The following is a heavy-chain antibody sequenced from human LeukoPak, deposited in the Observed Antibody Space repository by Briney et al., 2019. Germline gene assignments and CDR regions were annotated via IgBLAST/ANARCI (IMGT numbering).Heavy chain of an antibody. J-gene: IGHJ4*02. CDR2: IIPIFGTE. Sequence: ASVKVSCKASGGTFSIYAISWVRQAPGQGLEWMGRIIPIFGTENYAQKFQGRVTITADESTSTAYMELSSLRSEDTAVYYCARDNTDYDILTGYSDWGQGTLVTVSS. V-gene: IGHV1-69*13. CDR3: ARDNTDYDILTGYSD. CDR1: GGTFSIYA. D-gene: IGHD3-9*01.